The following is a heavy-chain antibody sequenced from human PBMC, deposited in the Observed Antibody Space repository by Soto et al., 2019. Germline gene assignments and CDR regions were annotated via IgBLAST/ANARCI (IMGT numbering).Heavy chain of an antibody. D-gene: IGHD1-26*01. CDR2: IIPILGTA. CDR1: GGTFSSYA. V-gene: IGHV1-69*01. Sequence: QVQLVQSGAEVKKPGSSVKVSCKASGGTFSSYAISWVRQAPGQGLEWMGGIIPILGTANYAQKFQGRVTITADESTSTAYMELSSLRSEDTAVYYCARSGVVGATYYYYYGMDVWGQGTTVTVSS. J-gene: IGHJ6*02. CDR3: ARSGVVGATYYYYYGMDV.